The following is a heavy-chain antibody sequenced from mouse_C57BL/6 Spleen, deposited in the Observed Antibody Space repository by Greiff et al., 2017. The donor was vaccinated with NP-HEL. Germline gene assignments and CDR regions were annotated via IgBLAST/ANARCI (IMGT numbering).Heavy chain of an antibody. Sequence: EVKLQESGPGLVKPSQSLSLTCSVTGYSITSGYYWNWIRQFPGNKLEWMGYISYDGSNNYNPYLKNRISITRDTSKNQLFLKLNSVTTEDTATYYCALRFGNYVDYWGHSTTLTFSS. CDR1: GYSITSGYY. CDR2: ISYDGSN. J-gene: IGHJ2*01. V-gene: IGHV3-6*01. CDR3: ALRFGNYVDY.